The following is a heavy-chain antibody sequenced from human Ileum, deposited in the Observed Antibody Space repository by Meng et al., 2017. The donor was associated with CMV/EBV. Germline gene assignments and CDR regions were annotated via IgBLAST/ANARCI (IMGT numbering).Heavy chain of an antibody. J-gene: IGHJ6*02. CDR2: IYSGGTT. V-gene: IGHV3-53*01. CDR1: GFTGSSNY. D-gene: IGHD7-27*01. Sequence: GESLKISCAASGFTGSSNYMTWVRQAPGKGLEWVSVIYSGGTTYYADSGKGRFTISRDNSKNTLYLQMNSLRAEDTAVYYCARALTGYYYYGMDVWGQGTMVTVSS. CDR3: ARALTGYYYYGMDV.